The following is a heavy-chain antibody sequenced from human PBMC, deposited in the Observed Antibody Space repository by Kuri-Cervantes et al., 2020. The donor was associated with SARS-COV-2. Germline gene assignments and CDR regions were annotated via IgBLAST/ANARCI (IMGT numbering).Heavy chain of an antibody. Sequence: GGSLRLSCAASGFTFSSYWMSWVRQAPGKGLEWVANSKQDGSEKYYVVSVKARFPISRDSAKNSLSLQMNSLRAEDTAVYYCVRVVRGVSVHWSDPWGQGTLVTVSS. V-gene: IGHV3-7*01. J-gene: IGHJ5*02. CDR3: VRVVRGVSVHWSDP. CDR2: SKQDGSEK. CDR1: GFTFSSYW. D-gene: IGHD3-10*01.